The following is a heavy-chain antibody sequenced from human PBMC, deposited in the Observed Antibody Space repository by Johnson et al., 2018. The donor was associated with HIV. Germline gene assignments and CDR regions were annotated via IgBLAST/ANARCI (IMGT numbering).Heavy chain of an antibody. V-gene: IGHV3-33*06. CDR3: AKSPGKDHGGNSGGFDI. Sequence: QVQLVESGGGVVQPGRSLRLSCAASGFTFSSYGMYWVRQAPGKGLEWVAVIWYDGSNKYYADSVKGRFTISRDNSKNTVYLQMNSLRVEDTAVYYCAKSPGKDHGGNSGGFDIWGQGTMVTVSS. CDR1: GFTFSSYG. D-gene: IGHD1-14*01. J-gene: IGHJ3*02. CDR2: IWYDGSNK.